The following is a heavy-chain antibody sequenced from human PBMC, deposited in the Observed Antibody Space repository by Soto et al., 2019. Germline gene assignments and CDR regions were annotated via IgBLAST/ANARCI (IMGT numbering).Heavy chain of an antibody. V-gene: IGHV5-51*01. CDR3: ARLIGTIYYDGSGYYYFDY. CDR2: IYPGDSYI. CDR1: GYSFTNYG. D-gene: IGHD3-22*01. J-gene: IGHJ4*02. Sequence: GESLKISCKVFGYSFTNYGITWVRQMPGKGLEWMGIIYPGDSYIRNSPSFQGQVTISADKSISTAYLQWSSLKASDTAMYYCARLIGTIYYDGSGYYYFDYWGQGTRVTVSS.